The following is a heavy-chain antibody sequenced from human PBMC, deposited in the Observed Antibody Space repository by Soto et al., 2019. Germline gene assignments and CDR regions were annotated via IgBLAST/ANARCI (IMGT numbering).Heavy chain of an antibody. D-gene: IGHD3-9*01. CDR2: IRSKAYGGTT. CDR1: GFTFGDYA. CDR3: TRGSHFDCSPGYFDY. Sequence: HPGGSLRLYCTASGFTFGDYAMSWFRQAPGKGLEWVGFIRSKAYGGTTEYAASVKGRFTISRDDSKSIAYLQMNSLKTEDTAVYYCTRGSHFDCSPGYFDYWGQGTLVTVSS. J-gene: IGHJ4*02. V-gene: IGHV3-49*03.